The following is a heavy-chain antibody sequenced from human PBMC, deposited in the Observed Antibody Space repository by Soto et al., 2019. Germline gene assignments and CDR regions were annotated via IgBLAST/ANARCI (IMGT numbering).Heavy chain of an antibody. CDR2: ITGSGGTT. J-gene: IGHJ4*02. CDR3: AKGRGYSYSYLDY. D-gene: IGHD5-18*01. Sequence: EVQLLESGGGLVQPGGSLRLSCAASGFTFSSHTMSWVRQAPGKGLEWVSGITGSGGTTYYVDSVKGRFTISRDNSKNTLYLQLNSLRAEDAAVYYCAKGRGYSYSYLDYWGQGTLVTVSS. CDR1: GFTFSSHT. V-gene: IGHV3-23*01.